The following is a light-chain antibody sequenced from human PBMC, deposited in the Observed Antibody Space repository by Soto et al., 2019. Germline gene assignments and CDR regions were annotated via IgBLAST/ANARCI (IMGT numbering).Light chain of an antibody. CDR3: QQYNSYSLT. CDR2: DVS. V-gene: IGKV1-5*01. Sequence: DIQMTQSPSTLSASVGDRVTITCRASQSISSSLAWYQQKPGKAPKLLIYDVSNLESGVTSRFSASGSGTEFTLTISSLQPDDFATYYCQQYNSYSLTFGGGTKVEIK. CDR1: QSISSS. J-gene: IGKJ4*01.